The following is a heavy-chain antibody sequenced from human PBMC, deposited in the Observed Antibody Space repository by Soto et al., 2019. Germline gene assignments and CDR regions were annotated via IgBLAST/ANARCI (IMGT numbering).Heavy chain of an antibody. CDR1: GFTFSSYA. Sequence: QVQLVESGGGVVQPGRSLRLSCAASGFTFSSYAMHWVRQAPGKGLEWVAVISYDGSNKYYADSVKGRFTISRDNSKNTLYLQMNSLRAEETAVYYCARDMDYYDSTGDFDYWGQGTLVTVSS. CDR3: ARDMDYYDSTGDFDY. V-gene: IGHV3-30-3*01. CDR2: ISYDGSNK. D-gene: IGHD3-22*01. J-gene: IGHJ4*02.